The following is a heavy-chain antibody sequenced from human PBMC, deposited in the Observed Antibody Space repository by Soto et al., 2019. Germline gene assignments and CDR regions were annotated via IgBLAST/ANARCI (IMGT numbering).Heavy chain of an antibody. Sequence: ASVKVSCKASGHSLNKYDVNWVRQTPGQGLEWMGWVNPNSGETGFARKFQGRITMTRNTSINAVYMELRSLRSDDTAVYFCSDPGGRWGQASLVTVSS. V-gene: IGHV1-8*01. CDR3: SDPGGR. CDR2: VNPNSGET. CDR1: GHSLNKYD. J-gene: IGHJ4*02. D-gene: IGHD6-25*01.